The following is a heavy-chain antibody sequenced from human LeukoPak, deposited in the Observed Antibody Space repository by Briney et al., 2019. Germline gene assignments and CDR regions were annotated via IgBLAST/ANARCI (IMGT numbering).Heavy chain of an antibody. CDR3: ARDVMTTVENWFDP. CDR1: GYTFTSYY. CDR2: INPDSGGT. Sequence: ASVKVSCKASGYTFTSYYMHWVRQAPGQGLEWMGWINPDSGGTNYAQKFQGRVTMTRDTSISTAYMELSRLKSDDTAVYYCARDVMTTVENWFDPWGQGTLVTVSS. D-gene: IGHD4-23*01. V-gene: IGHV1-2*02. J-gene: IGHJ5*02.